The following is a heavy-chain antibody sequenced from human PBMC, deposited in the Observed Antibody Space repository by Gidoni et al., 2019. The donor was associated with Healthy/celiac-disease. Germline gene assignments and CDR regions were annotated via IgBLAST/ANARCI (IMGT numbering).Heavy chain of an antibody. CDR2: ISSSGSTI. CDR3: ARAVSDDVWSGYHFDY. D-gene: IGHD3-3*01. J-gene: IGHJ4*02. Sequence: QVQLVASGGCLVTPGGSLRLSCAASGFTFRHYYMSWIRQAPGKGLEWVSYISSSGSTIYYADPVKGRFTIARDNAKNSLYLQMNSLRAEDTAVYYCARAVSDDVWSGYHFDYWGQGTLVTVSS. CDR1: GFTFRHYY. V-gene: IGHV3-11*01.